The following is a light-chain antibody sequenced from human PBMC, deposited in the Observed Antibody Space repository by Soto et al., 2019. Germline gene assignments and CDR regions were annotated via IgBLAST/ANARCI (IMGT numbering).Light chain of an antibody. CDR2: DVS. CDR1: SSDVGGYKY. CDR3: SSYTSSSTRV. Sequence: QSALTQPASVSGSPGQSITISCTGTSSDVGGYKYVSWYQQHPGEAPKLMIYDVSNRPSGVSNRFSGSKSGNTASLTISGLQAEDEADSYCSSYTSSSTRVFGPGTKVTVL. J-gene: IGLJ1*01. V-gene: IGLV2-14*01.